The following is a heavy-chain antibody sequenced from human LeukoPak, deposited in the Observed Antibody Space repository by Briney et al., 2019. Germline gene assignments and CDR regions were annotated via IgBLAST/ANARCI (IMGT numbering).Heavy chain of an antibody. Sequence: PSETLSLTCTVSGGSISNHFWSWIRQPPGKGLEWIGYIYYRGTTNYNPSLKSRVTISLGTSNNQISLKLSSVTAADMAVYYCARGPPRLGFDYRGQGTLVTVSS. D-gene: IGHD3-22*01. J-gene: IGHJ4*02. CDR3: ARGPPRLGFDY. V-gene: IGHV4-59*11. CDR2: IYYRGTT. CDR1: GGSISNHF.